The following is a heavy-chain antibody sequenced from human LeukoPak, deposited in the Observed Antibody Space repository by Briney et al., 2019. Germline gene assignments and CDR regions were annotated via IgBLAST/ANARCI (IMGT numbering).Heavy chain of an antibody. CDR1: GFTFSSYS. J-gene: IGHJ4*02. CDR3: ARVGYYDILTGPTIDYYFEY. Sequence: TGGSLRLSCAASGFTFSSYSMNWVRQAPGKGLEWVSSISSSSNYIYYADSVKGRFTISRDNAKNSLFLQMNSLRAEDTAVYYCARVGYYDILTGPTIDYYFEYWGQGTLVTVSS. D-gene: IGHD3-9*01. V-gene: IGHV3-21*01. CDR2: ISSSSNYI.